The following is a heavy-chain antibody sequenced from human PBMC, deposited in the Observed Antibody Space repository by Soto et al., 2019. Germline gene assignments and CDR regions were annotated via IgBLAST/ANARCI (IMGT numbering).Heavy chain of an antibody. CDR1: GFTFGSNG. CDR3: AKTGRDYRASPNDY. J-gene: IGHJ4*02. CDR2: ISFDGNIR. D-gene: IGHD4-17*01. Sequence: QVQLVESGGGVVQPGRPLTLSCATSGFTFGSNGMHWVRRAPGKGLEWVALISFDGNIRYYADSVKGRFIVSRDNSKNTLYLQMNSLRDEDSAVYYCAKTGRDYRASPNDYWGQGTLVTVSS. V-gene: IGHV3-30*18.